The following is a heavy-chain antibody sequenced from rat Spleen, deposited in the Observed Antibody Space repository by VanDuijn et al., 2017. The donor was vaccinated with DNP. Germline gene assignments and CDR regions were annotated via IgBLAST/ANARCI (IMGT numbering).Heavy chain of an antibody. D-gene: IGHD1-11*01. CDR1: GFNFNDYW. Sequence: EVKLVESGGGLVQPGRSLKLSCAVSGFNFNDYWMDWVRQAPGKGLEWIGEINKESGTIIYSPSLKDKFTISRDNAQNTLYLQMNKLGSEDTAIYHCAKGPNYGGYSDFFDYWGQGVMVTVSS. CDR2: INKESGTI. V-gene: IGHV4-2*01. J-gene: IGHJ2*01. CDR3: AKGPNYGGYSDFFDY.